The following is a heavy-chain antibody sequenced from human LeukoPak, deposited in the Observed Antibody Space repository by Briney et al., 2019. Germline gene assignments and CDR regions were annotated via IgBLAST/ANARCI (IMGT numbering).Heavy chain of an antibody. CDR3: ATVRFLESAFDI. J-gene: IGHJ3*02. CDR1: GYTLTELS. V-gene: IGHV1-24*01. CDR2: FDPEDGET. Sequence: ASVKVSCKVSGYTLTELSMHWVRQAPGKGLEWMGGFDPEDGETIYAQKFQGRVTMTEETSTDTAYMELSSLRSEDTAVYYCATVRFLESAFDIWGQGTMVTVSS. D-gene: IGHD3-3*01.